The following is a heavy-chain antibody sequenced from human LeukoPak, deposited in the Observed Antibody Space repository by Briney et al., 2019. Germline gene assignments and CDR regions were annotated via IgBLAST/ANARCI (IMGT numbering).Heavy chain of an antibody. CDR1: GFTFSSYG. J-gene: IGHJ4*02. D-gene: IGHD2-2*02. V-gene: IGHV3-30*18. CDR3: AKDLYGDYYFDY. CDR2: ISYDGSNK. Sequence: PGGSLRLSCAASGFTFSSYGMHWVRQAPGKGLEWVAVISYDGSNKYYADSVKGRFTISRDNSKNTLYLQMNSLRAEDTAVYYCAKDLYGDYYFDYWDQGTLVTVSS.